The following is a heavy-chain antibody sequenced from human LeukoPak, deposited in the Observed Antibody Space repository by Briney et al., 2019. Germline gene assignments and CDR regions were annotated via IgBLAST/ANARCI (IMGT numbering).Heavy chain of an antibody. D-gene: IGHD3-10*01. V-gene: IGHV3-23*01. CDR3: AKEPLKYYYGSGNWFDP. Sequence: GGSLRLSCAASGFTFSSYAMSWVRQAPGKGLEWVSAISGSGGSTYYADSVKGRFTISRDNSKNTLYLQMNSLRAEDTAVYYCAKEPLKYYYGSGNWFDPWGQGTLVTVSS. J-gene: IGHJ5*02. CDR2: ISGSGGST. CDR1: GFTFSSYA.